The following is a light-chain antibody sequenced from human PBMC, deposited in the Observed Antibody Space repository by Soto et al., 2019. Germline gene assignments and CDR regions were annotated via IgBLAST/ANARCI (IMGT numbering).Light chain of an antibody. CDR3: QQYGSSPPYT. V-gene: IGKV3-20*01. J-gene: IGKJ2*01. CDR2: CAS. CDR1: QSVSSSY. Sequence: EIVLTQSPGTLSLSPGERATLSCRASQSVSSSYLAWYQQKPGQAPRLLIYCASSSATGIPDRFSGSGSGKGLTLTISRLEPEDFAVYYCQQYGSSPPYTFGHGTKLEIK.